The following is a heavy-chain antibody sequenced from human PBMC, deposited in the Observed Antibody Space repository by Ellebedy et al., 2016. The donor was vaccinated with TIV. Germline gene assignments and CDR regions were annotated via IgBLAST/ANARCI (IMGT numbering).Heavy chain of an antibody. Sequence: SQTLSLTXXISGDSVSSNSAAWNWIRQSPSRGLEWLGRTYRRSKWYSEYAESVKSRIIITPDTSKNQFSLQLKSVTPEDTAVYYCARDRYYDSSGYWVFAFDYWGQGTLVTVSS. CDR1: GDSVSSNSAA. V-gene: IGHV6-1*01. CDR3: ARDRYYDSSGYWVFAFDY. CDR2: TYRRSKWYS. J-gene: IGHJ4*02. D-gene: IGHD3-22*01.